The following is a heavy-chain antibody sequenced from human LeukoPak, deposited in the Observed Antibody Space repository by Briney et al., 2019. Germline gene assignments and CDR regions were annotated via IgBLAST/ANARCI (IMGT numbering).Heavy chain of an antibody. CDR1: GFTFSDYY. CDR2: ISSSGSTI. D-gene: IGHD3-16*02. CDR3: ARAPRTYDYVWGSYRPLHLDY. Sequence: GGSLRLSCAASGFTFSDYYMGWIRQAPGKGLEWVSYISSSGSTIYYADSVKGRFTISRDNAKNSLYLQMNSLRAEDTAVYYCARAPRTYDYVWGSYRPLHLDYWGQGTLVTVSS. V-gene: IGHV3-11*01. J-gene: IGHJ4*02.